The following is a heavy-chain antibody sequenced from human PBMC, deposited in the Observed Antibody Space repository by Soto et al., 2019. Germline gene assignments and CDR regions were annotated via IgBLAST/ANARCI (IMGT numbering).Heavy chain of an antibody. J-gene: IGHJ4*02. D-gene: IGHD1-26*01. V-gene: IGHV4-59*08. CDR1: GGSISSYY. CDR3: ARRSRGVGANFDY. CDR2: IYYSGSN. Sequence: QVQLQESGPGLVKPSETLSLTCTVSGGSISSYYWNWRRQPPGKGLEWIGYIYYSGSNNYNPSLKRRGTISLSTAKGQSYLMLGSVTGADTAVSYCARRSRGVGANFDYWGQGTLVTVAS.